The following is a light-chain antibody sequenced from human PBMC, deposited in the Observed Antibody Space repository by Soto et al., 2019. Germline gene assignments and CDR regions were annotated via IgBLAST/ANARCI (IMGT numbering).Light chain of an antibody. CDR3: SSYAGRNNLV. CDR2: EVS. CDR1: SSDVGGYNY. J-gene: IGLJ3*02. Sequence: QSVLTQPPSASGSPGQSVTISCTGTSSDVGGYNYVSWYQQHPGKAPKLMIYEVSERPSGVSDRFSGSKSGNTASLTVSGLQADDEADYYCSSYAGRNNLVFGGGTQLPVL. V-gene: IGLV2-8*01.